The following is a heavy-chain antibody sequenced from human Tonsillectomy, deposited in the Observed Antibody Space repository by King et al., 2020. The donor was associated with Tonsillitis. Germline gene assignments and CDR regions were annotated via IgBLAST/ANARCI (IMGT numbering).Heavy chain of an antibody. J-gene: IGHJ5*02. Sequence: VQLVESGAEVKKPGASVKVSCKASGYTFTSYGISWVRQAPGQGLEWMGWISAYNGNTNYAQKLQGRVTMTTDTSTSTAYMELRSLRSDDTAVYYCAMRLRNRYCSSTSCYEDWFDPWGQGTLVAVSS. D-gene: IGHD2-2*01. V-gene: IGHV1-18*01. CDR1: GYTFTSYG. CDR2: ISAYNGNT. CDR3: AMRLRNRYCSSTSCYEDWFDP.